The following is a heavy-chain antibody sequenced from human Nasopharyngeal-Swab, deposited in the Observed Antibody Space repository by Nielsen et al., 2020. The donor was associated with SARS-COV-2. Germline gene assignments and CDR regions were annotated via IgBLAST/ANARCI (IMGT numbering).Heavy chain of an antibody. J-gene: IGHJ4*02. V-gene: IGHV3-30-3*01. D-gene: IGHD6-19*01. Sequence: GESLKISCAASGFTFSSYAMHWVRQAPGKGLEWVAVISYDGSNKYYADSVKGRFTISRDNSKNTLYLQMNGLRAEDTAVYYCARGHLAVACFDYWGQGTLVTVSS. CDR2: ISYDGSNK. CDR3: ARGHLAVACFDY. CDR1: GFTFSSYA.